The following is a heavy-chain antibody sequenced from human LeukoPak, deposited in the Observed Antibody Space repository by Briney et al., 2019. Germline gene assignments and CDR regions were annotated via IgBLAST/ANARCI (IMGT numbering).Heavy chain of an antibody. CDR2: ISYGVSNK. Sequence: GGSLRLSCAASGFTFSSYEMNWVRQAPGKGLEWVAVISYGVSNKYYADSVKGRFTISRDNAKNTLYLQMNSLRAEDTAVYYCARDGAAAVNYWGQGTLVTVSS. V-gene: IGHV3-30-3*01. CDR1: GFTFSSYE. D-gene: IGHD6-25*01. J-gene: IGHJ4*02. CDR3: ARDGAAAVNY.